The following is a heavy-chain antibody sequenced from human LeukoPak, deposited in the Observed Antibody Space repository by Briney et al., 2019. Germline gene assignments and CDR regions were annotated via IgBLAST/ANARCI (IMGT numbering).Heavy chain of an antibody. J-gene: IGHJ4*02. CDR1: GFTFSSYS. V-gene: IGHV3-21*01. Sequence: PGGSLRLSCAASGFTFSSYSMNWVRQAPGKGLEWVSSISSSSSYIYYADSVKGRFTISRDNAKNSLYLQMNSLRAEDTAVYYCARDYGDYAVYFDYWRQGTLVTVSS. D-gene: IGHD4-17*01. CDR3: ARDYGDYAVYFDY. CDR2: ISSSSSYI.